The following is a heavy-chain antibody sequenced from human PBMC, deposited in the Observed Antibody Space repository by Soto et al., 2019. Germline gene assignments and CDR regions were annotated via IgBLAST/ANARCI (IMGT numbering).Heavy chain of an antibody. Sequence: GGSLRLSCTASGFTFGDYAMSWFRQAPGKGLEWVGFIRSKAYGGTTEYAASVKGRFTISRDDSKSIAYLQMNSLKTEDTAVYYCTRDPPLRGPDYWGQGTLVTVSS. CDR1: GFTFGDYA. V-gene: IGHV3-49*03. CDR3: TRDPPLRGPDY. J-gene: IGHJ4*02. CDR2: IRSKAYGGTT.